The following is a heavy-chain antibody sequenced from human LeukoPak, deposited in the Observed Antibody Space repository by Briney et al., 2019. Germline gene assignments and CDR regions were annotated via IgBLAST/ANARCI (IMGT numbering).Heavy chain of an antibody. CDR2: INPNSGGT. D-gene: IGHD3-3*02. J-gene: IGHJ4*02. CDR1: GYTFTGYY. CDR3: APSASHFFYFDY. Sequence: ASVKVSCKASGYTFTGYYMHWVRQAPGQGLEWMGWINPNSGGTNYAQKFQGRVTMTRDTSISIAYMELSRLKSDDTAVYYCAPSASHFFYFDYWGQGTLVAVSS. V-gene: IGHV1-2*02.